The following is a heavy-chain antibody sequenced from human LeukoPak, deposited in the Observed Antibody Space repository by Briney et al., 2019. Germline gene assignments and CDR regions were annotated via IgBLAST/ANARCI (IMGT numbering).Heavy chain of an antibody. J-gene: IGHJ4*02. Sequence: ASVKVSCKASGGTFSSYAISWVRQAPGQGLEWMGRTIPILGIANYAQKFQGRVTITADKSTSTAYMELSSLRSEDTAVYYCARAYYYDSSLDYWGQGTLVTVSS. CDR3: ARAYYYDSSLDY. CDR1: GGTFSSYA. D-gene: IGHD3-22*01. V-gene: IGHV1-69*04. CDR2: TIPILGIA.